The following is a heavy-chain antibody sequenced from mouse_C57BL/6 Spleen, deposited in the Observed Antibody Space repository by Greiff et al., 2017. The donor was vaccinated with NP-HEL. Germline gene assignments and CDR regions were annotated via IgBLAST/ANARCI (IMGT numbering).Heavy chain of an antibody. CDR2: IDPSDSYT. J-gene: IGHJ1*03. D-gene: IGHD1-1*01. V-gene: IGHV1-69*01. CDR1: GYTFTSYW. CDR3: ARRGLYRYFDV. Sequence: VQLQQPGAELVMPGASVKLSCKASGYTFTSYWMHWVKQRPGQGLEWIGEIDPSDSYTNYNQKFKGKSTLTVDKSSSTAYMQLSSLTSEDSAVYYCARRGLYRYFDVWGTGTTVTVSS.